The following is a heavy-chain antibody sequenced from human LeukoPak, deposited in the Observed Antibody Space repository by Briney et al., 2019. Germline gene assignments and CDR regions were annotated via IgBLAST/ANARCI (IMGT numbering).Heavy chain of an antibody. CDR2: IFPRGST. CDR3: ATLISGSYHFNY. J-gene: IGHJ4*02. CDR1: GGSISSSNYY. D-gene: IGHD1-26*01. Sequence: PSETLSLTCTVSGGSISSSNYYWGWVRPPPGKGLEWIGAIFPRGSTYFNPSLKSRVTISLDTSRNQFSLIVNSVTAADTAVYYCATLISGSYHFNYWGQGTLVTVSS. V-gene: IGHV4-39*01.